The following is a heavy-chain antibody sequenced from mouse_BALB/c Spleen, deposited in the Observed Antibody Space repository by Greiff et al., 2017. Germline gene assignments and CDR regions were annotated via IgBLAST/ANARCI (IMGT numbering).Heavy chain of an antibody. CDR2: ISSGGST. Sequence: EVKLVESGGGLVKPGGSLKLSCAASGFTFSSYAMSWVRQTPEKRLEWVASISSGGSTYYPDSVKGRFTISRDNARNILYLQMSSLRSEDTAMYSCARGGYGNYALFAYWGQGTLVTVSA. CDR1: GFTFSSYA. D-gene: IGHD2-10*02. V-gene: IGHV5-6-5*01. CDR3: ARGGYGNYALFAY. J-gene: IGHJ3*01.